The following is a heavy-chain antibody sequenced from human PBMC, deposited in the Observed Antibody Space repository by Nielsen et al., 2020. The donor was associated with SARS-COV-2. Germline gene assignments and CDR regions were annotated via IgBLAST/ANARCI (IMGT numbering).Heavy chain of an antibody. CDR1: GFTFDDYA. Sequence: GGSLRLSCAASGFTFDDYAMHWVRQAPGKGLEWVSGISWNSGSIGYADSVKGRFTISRDNAKNSLYLQMNSLRAEDTALYYCAKDRSEAAAGTRGYYYYGMDVWGQGTTVTVSS. J-gene: IGHJ6*02. CDR3: AKDRSEAAAGTRGYYYYGMDV. D-gene: IGHD6-13*01. CDR2: ISWNSGSI. V-gene: IGHV3-9*01.